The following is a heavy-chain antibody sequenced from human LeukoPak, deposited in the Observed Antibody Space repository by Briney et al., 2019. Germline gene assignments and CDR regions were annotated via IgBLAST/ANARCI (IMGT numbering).Heavy chain of an antibody. CDR1: GFTFSSYA. CDR3: ARVRYGELDV. Sequence: GGSLRLSCAASGFTFSSYAMSWVRQAPGKGLEWVSSMSGSGGSTYYADSVKGRFTITRDDSKNTLYLQMNSLRAEDTAVYYCARVRYGELDVWGQGTTVTVSS. D-gene: IGHD4-17*01. J-gene: IGHJ6*02. CDR2: MSGSGGST. V-gene: IGHV3-23*01.